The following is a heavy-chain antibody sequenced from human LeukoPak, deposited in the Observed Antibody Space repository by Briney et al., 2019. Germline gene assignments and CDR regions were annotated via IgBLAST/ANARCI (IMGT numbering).Heavy chain of an antibody. V-gene: IGHV4-61*02. CDR3: AREGLDLWSGYLQD. Sequence: SETLSLTCTVSGGSISSGSYYWTWVRQPAGSGLEWIGRIDAEGDINYTPSLKSRVTMSVDTSKNQFSLKMTSLTAPDTAVYVCAREGLDLWSGYLQDWGRETPVTVSS. J-gene: IGHJ4*02. CDR1: GGSISSGSYY. D-gene: IGHD3-3*01. CDR2: IDAEGDI.